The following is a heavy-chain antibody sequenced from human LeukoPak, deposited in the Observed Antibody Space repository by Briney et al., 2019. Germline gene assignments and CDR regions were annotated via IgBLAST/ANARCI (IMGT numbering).Heavy chain of an antibody. V-gene: IGHV4-30-4*01. Sequence: PSETLSLTCTVYGGSISSGDYYWSWIRQPPGKGLEWIGYIYYSGSTYYNPSLKSRVTISVDTSKNQFSLKLSSVTAADTAVYYCARDTPDYYDSSGSKFDYWGQGTLVTVSS. CDR3: ARDTPDYYDSSGSKFDY. CDR1: GGSISSGDYY. CDR2: IYYSGST. J-gene: IGHJ4*02. D-gene: IGHD3-22*01.